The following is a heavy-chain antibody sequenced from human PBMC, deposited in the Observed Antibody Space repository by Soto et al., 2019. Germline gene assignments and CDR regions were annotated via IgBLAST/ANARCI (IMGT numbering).Heavy chain of an antibody. CDR2: IIPIFETA. D-gene: IGHD6-6*01. V-gene: IGHV1-69*01. CDR1: GGTFSSHS. CDR3: AIGDRSSWIGNH. Sequence: QVHLVQSGAEVTKAGSSVKVSCKASGGTFSSHSFSWVRQAPGQGLEWVGGIIPIFETANYAQEFQGRVTISADESTNTVILELTNLRSDDTAIYFCAIGDRSSWIGNHWGPGTQVTV. J-gene: IGHJ4*02.